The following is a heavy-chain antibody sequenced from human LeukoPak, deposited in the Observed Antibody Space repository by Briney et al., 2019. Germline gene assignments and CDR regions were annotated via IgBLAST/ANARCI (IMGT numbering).Heavy chain of an antibody. CDR2: IKEDGTRK. Sequence: GGSLRLSCAASGFTFSSHWMTWVCQAPGKGLEWAANIKEDGTRKNYMDSVKGRFTISRDNAKNSLYLQMSGLRAEGTAVYYCARDRAGLYYFDYWGQGTLVTVSS. CDR3: ARDRAGLYYFDY. J-gene: IGHJ4*02. D-gene: IGHD2-2*01. CDR1: GFTFSSHW. V-gene: IGHV3-7*01.